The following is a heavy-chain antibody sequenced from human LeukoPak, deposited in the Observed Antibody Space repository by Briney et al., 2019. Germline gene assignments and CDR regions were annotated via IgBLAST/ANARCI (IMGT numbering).Heavy chain of an antibody. CDR1: GYSISSGFY. Sequence: PSETLSLTCSVSGYSISSGFYWGWIRQPPGKGLEWIGSIFHSGSTYYNPSLKSRVTISVDTSKNQFSLKLSSVTAADTAVYYCARRMLAAAGPRGSFDYWGQGTLVTVSS. CDR2: IFHSGST. D-gene: IGHD6-13*01. CDR3: ARRMLAAAGPRGSFDY. V-gene: IGHV4-38-2*02. J-gene: IGHJ4*02.